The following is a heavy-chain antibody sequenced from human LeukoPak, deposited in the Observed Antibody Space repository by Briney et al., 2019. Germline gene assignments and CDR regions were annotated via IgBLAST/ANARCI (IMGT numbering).Heavy chain of an antibody. V-gene: IGHV3-48*01. CDR1: GFTFSSYS. Sequence: GGSLRLSCAASGFTFSSYSMNWVRQAPGKGLEWVSYIGAAGSTIYYADSVKGRFTISRDNDKNSLFLQMNSLRAEDTAVYYCARDSSTYAGPLDYWGQGTLVTVSS. CDR2: IGAAGSTI. J-gene: IGHJ4*02. CDR3: ARDSSTYAGPLDY. D-gene: IGHD2-2*01.